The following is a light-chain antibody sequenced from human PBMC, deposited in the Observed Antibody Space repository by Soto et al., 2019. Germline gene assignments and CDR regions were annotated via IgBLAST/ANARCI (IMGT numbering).Light chain of an antibody. CDR3: QQYGSLPRT. J-gene: IGKJ1*01. CDR1: QSVTSSY. CDR2: VVS. Sequence: EIVLTQSPGTLSLSPGERATLSCRASQSVTSSYFAWYQQKPGQAPRLLIYVVSRRATGISERFSGSGSGTDFTLTISSLEPEDFAVYYCQQYGSLPRTFGQGTKVEIK. V-gene: IGKV3-20*01.